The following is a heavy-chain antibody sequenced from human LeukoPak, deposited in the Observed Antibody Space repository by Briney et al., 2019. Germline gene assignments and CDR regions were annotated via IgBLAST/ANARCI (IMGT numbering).Heavy chain of an antibody. Sequence: GGSLRLSCAASGFTFSDYYMSWIRQAPGKGLEWVSYISSSGSTIYYADSVKGRLTISRDNAKNSLYLQMNSLRAEDTAVYYCASQGDQLLPFDYWGQGTLVTVSS. V-gene: IGHV3-11*01. CDR2: ISSSGSTI. J-gene: IGHJ4*02. CDR1: GFTFSDYY. CDR3: ASQGDQLLPFDY. D-gene: IGHD2-2*01.